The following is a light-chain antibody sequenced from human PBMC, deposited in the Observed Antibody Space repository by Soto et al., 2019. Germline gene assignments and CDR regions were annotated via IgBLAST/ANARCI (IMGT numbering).Light chain of an antibody. CDR1: SSDVGYYNY. Sequence: QSALTQPASVSGSPGQSITISCTGTSSDVGYYNYVSWYQQHPGKAPKLLIYEVSYRPSGVSNRFSGSKSGNTASLSISGLQAEDEADYYCSSYTSSTTLYVFGTGTK. CDR2: EVS. J-gene: IGLJ1*01. CDR3: SSYTSSTTLYV. V-gene: IGLV2-14*01.